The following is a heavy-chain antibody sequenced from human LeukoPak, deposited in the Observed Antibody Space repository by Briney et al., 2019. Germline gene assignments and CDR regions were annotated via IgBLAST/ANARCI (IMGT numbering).Heavy chain of an antibody. CDR3: ARERYHYDSRALDY. J-gene: IGHJ4*02. V-gene: IGHV3-30-3*01. D-gene: IGHD3-22*01. Sequence: GGSLRLSCAASGFTFSSYAMHWVRQAPGKGLEWVAVISYDGSNKYYADSVKGRFTISRDNSKNTLYLQMNSLRAEDTAVYYCARERYHYDSRALDYWGQGTLVTVSS. CDR1: GFTFSSYA. CDR2: ISYDGSNK.